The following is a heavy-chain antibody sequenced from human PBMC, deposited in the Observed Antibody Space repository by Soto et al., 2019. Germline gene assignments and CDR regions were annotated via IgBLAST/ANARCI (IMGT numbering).Heavy chain of an antibody. CDR1: GGSISSGGYY. D-gene: IGHD3-10*01. CDR2: IYYSGST. V-gene: IGHV4-31*03. Sequence: QVQLQESGPGLVKPSQTLSLTCTVSGGSISSGGYYWSWIRQHPGKGLEWIGYIYYSGSTYYNPSLKSRVTMTVDTSKNQFSLKLSSVTAADTAVYYCARGRRVRGYYRTDFDYWGQGTLVTVSS. J-gene: IGHJ4*02. CDR3: ARGRRVRGYYRTDFDY.